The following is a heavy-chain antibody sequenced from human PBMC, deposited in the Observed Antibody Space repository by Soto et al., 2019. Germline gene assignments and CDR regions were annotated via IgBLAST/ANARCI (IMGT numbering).Heavy chain of an antibody. V-gene: IGHV3-11*06. Sequence: GGSLRLSCAASGFTFSDYYMSWIRQAPGKGLEWVSYISSSSSYTNYADSVKGRFTISRDNAKNSLYLQMNSLRAEDTAVYYCARGPIYYYDSSGYRESYFDYWAQGTLVTVS. J-gene: IGHJ4*02. CDR2: ISSSSSYT. CDR1: GFTFSDYY. CDR3: ARGPIYYYDSSGYRESYFDY. D-gene: IGHD3-22*01.